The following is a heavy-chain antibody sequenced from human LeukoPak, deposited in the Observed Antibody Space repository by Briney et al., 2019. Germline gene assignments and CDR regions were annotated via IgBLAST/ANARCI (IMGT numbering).Heavy chain of an antibody. D-gene: IGHD1-26*01. J-gene: IGHJ6*03. Sequence: SETLSLTCTVSGYSISSGYYWGWIRQPPGKGLEWIGSIYHSGSTYYNPSPKSRVTISVDTSKNQFSLKLSSVTAADTAVYYCARQNGGSWNYYYYMDVWGKGTTVTVSS. CDR3: ARQNGGSWNYYYYMDV. CDR2: IYHSGST. V-gene: IGHV4-38-2*02. CDR1: GYSISSGYY.